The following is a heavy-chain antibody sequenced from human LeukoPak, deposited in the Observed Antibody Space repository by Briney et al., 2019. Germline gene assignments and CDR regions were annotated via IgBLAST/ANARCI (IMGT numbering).Heavy chain of an antibody. CDR3: ASGNYVWGSYRYTSFEY. J-gene: IGHJ4*02. CDR2: INHSGST. D-gene: IGHD3-16*02. V-gene: IGHV4-34*01. Sequence: SETLSLTCAVYGGSFSGYYWSWIRQPPGKGLEWIGEINHSGSTNYNPSLKSRVTISVDTSKNQFSLKLSSVTAADTAVYYCASGNYVWGSYRYTSFEYWGQGTLVTVSS. CDR1: GGSFSGYY.